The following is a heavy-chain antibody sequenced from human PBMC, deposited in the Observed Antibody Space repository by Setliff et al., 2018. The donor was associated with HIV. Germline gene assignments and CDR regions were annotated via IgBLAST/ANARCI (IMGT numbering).Heavy chain of an antibody. CDR2: IYTSGST. CDR1: GGSISSYY. D-gene: IGHD3-10*01. CDR3: ARGKGGSGSYPGAGEIDP. V-gene: IGHV4-4*07. Sequence: SETLSLTCTVSGGSISSYYWSWIRQPAGKGLEWIGRIYTSGSTNYNPSLKSRVTMPVDTSKNQFSLKLSSVTAADTAVYYCARGKGGSGSYPGAGEIDPWGQGTLVTVSS. J-gene: IGHJ5*02.